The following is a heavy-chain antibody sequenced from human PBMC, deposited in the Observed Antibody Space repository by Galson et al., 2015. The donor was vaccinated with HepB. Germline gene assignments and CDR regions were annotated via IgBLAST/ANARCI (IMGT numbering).Heavy chain of an antibody. CDR1: GFTFGDYA. D-gene: IGHD3-10*01. CDR3: TRDWDYYGSGSFFDY. V-gene: IGHV3-49*03. J-gene: IGHJ4*02. CDR2: IRSKAYGGTT. Sequence: SLRLSCAASGFTFGDYAMSWFRQAPGKGLEWVGFIRSKAYGGTTEYAASVKGRFTISRDDSKSIAYLQMNSLKTEDTAVYYCTRDWDYYGSGSFFDYWGQGTLVTVSS.